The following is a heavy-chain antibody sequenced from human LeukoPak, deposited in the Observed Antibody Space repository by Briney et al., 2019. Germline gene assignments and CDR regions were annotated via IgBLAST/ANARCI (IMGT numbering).Heavy chain of an antibody. Sequence: GGSLRLSCAASGSTFSDYYMTWIRQAPGKGLDWVSYISSTGNTIYYADSVKGRFTISRDNAKNSLYLQMNSLRADDTAVYYCARDWVVGVPFDYWGQGTLVTVSS. CDR1: GSTFSDYY. CDR2: ISSTGNTI. J-gene: IGHJ4*02. CDR3: ARDWVVGVPFDY. V-gene: IGHV3-11*01. D-gene: IGHD1-26*01.